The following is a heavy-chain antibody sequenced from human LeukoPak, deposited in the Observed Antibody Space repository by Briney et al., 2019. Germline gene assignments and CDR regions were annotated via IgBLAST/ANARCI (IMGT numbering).Heavy chain of an antibody. CDR1: GGSFSGYY. D-gene: IGHD3-10*01. CDR2: INHSGST. CDR3: AKSNGYGLVDI. J-gene: IGHJ3*02. Sequence: SETLSLTCAVYGGSFSGYYWSWIRQPPGKGLEWIGEINHSGSTNYNPSLKSRVTISVDTSRNQFSLKLNSATAADTAVYYCAKSNGYGLVDIWGQGTMVTVSS. V-gene: IGHV4-34*01.